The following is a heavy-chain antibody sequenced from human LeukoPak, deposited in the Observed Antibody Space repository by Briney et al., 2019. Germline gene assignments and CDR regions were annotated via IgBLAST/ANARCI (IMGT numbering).Heavy chain of an antibody. CDR1: GFTFSSYG. J-gene: IGHJ6*02. CDR2: ISYDGSNK. D-gene: IGHD3-22*01. Sequence: GGSLRLSCAASGFTFSSYGMHWVRQAPGKGLEWVAVISYDGSNKYYADSVKGRFTISRDNSKNTLYLQMNSLRAEDTAVYYCAKDSGYYDSSATPFYYYYYGMDVWGQGTTVTVSS. V-gene: IGHV3-30*18. CDR3: AKDSGYYDSSATPFYYYYYGMDV.